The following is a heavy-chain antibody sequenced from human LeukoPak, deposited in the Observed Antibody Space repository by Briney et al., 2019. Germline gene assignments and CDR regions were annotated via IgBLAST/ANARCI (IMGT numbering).Heavy chain of an antibody. D-gene: IGHD3-10*01. V-gene: IGHV3-48*01. J-gene: IGHJ4*02. CDR2: ISSSSSTI. Sequence: PGGSLRLSRAASGFTFSSYSMNWVRQAPGKGLEWVSYISSSSSTIYYADSVKGRFTISRDNAKNSLYLQMNSLRAEDTAVYYCARETPNYYGSGSYDYWGQGTLVTVSS. CDR3: ARETPNYYGSGSYDY. CDR1: GFTFSSYS.